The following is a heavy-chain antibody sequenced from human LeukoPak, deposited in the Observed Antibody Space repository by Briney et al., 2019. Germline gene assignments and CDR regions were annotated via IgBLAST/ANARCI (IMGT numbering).Heavy chain of an antibody. V-gene: IGHV1-2*06. J-gene: IGHJ6*03. CDR1: GYTFTDYF. CDR3: ARDGFQGMILYVVYYMDV. D-gene: IGHD2-21*01. Sequence: ASVKVSCKASGYTFTDYFIQWVRQAPRQGPEWMGRINPNTGGTNYAQKFQGRVTFTIDTSTNTAYMELSRLRPDDTAVYYCARDGFQGMILYVVYYMDVWGKGTTVTVSS. CDR2: INPNTGGT.